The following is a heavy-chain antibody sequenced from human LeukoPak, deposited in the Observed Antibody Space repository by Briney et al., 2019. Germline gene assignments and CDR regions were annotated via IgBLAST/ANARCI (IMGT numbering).Heavy chain of an antibody. CDR3: AHRPGGDGYNFFDY. V-gene: IGHV2-5*01. D-gene: IGHD5-24*01. Sequence: ESGPTLVKPPQTLTLTCTFSGFSLSTSGVGVGWIRQPPGKALEWLALIYWNDDRRYNPSLKSRLTITKDTSKNQVFLTMTNMDPVDTATYYCAHRPGGDGYNFFDYWGQGTLVTVSS. CDR2: IYWNDDR. J-gene: IGHJ4*02. CDR1: GFSLSTSGVG.